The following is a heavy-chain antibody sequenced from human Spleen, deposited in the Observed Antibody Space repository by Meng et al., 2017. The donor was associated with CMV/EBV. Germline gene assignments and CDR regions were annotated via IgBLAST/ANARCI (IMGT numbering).Heavy chain of an antibody. CDR2: ISSTSGYI. CDR1: GFTFSTYR. CDR3: AKDRMGAVTTAFDI. Sequence: GGSLRLSCAASGFTFSTYRMNWVRQAPGKGLEWVSSISSTSGYIHYADSVKGRFTISRDNSKNTLYLQMNSLRAEDTAVYYCAKDRMGAVTTAFDIWGQGTMVTVSS. D-gene: IGHD4-11*01. V-gene: IGHV3-21*01. J-gene: IGHJ3*02.